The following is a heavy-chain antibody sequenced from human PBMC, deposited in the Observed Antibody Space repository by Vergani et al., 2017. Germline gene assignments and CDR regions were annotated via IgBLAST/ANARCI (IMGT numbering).Heavy chain of an antibody. J-gene: IGHJ4*02. CDR1: GGTYSSYA. D-gene: IGHD3-22*01. CDR3: ARAPRYYYDSRGYYFDY. CDR2: IIHIFGTA. Sequence: QVQLVQSGAEVKKPGSSVKVSCKASGGTYSSYAISWVRQAPGQGLEWMVGIIHIFGTANYAQKFQGRVTITADESTSTAYMELRSLRSEDTAVYYCARAPRYYYDSRGYYFDYWGQGTLVTVSS. V-gene: IGHV1-69*01.